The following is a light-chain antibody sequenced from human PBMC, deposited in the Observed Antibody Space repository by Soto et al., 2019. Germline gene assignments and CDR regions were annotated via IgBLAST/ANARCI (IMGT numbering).Light chain of an antibody. Sequence: IQLTQSPSSLSASIGDRVTITCRASQDINSYLAWYQQHPGKAPKLLIYSASNLQTGVPSRFGGSGSGTYFTLTISSLQPEDFAIYYCQQSYNSPRTFGQGTKVDIK. CDR1: QDINSY. J-gene: IGKJ1*01. CDR2: SAS. CDR3: QQSYNSPRT. V-gene: IGKV1-39*01.